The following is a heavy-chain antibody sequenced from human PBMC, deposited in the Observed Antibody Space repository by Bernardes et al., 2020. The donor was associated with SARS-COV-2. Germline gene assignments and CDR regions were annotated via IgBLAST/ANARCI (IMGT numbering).Heavy chain of an antibody. V-gene: IGHV3-23*01. J-gene: IGHJ4*02. Sequence: GGSLRLSCAASGFTFTKYDLSWVRQAPGKGLEWVSGISGSGNTTYYADSVKGRFTISRDNSKNTLFLQMDSLRAEDTAVYYCAKDDDRPLFGAPGFDSWGQGTLVTVS. CDR3: AKDDDRPLFGAPGFDS. CDR2: ISGSGNTT. CDR1: GFTFTKYD. D-gene: IGHD3-3*01.